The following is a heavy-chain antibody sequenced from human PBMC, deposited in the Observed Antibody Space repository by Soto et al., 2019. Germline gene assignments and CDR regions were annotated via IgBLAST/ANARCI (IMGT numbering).Heavy chain of an antibody. D-gene: IGHD3-10*01. Sequence: SETLSLTCTVSGDSVRSSSYYWTWIRQPPGKALEWIGYGYYSGRTNYNPSLKSRVTISVDTSKNQFSLKLSSVTAADTAVYYCARDPAYGSYFDYWGQGTLVTVSS. V-gene: IGHV4-61*01. CDR1: GDSVRSSSYY. J-gene: IGHJ4*02. CDR3: ARDPAYGSYFDY. CDR2: GYYSGRT.